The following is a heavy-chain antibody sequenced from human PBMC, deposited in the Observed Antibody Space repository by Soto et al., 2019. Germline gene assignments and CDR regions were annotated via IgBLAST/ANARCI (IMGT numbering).Heavy chain of an antibody. Sequence: QVHLVQSGAEVKKPGASVKVSCKASGYTFTSYDINWVRQVAGHGLEWMGWMNPNSGDTAYAQEFQGRVTMSRNTSISIAYMELSSLRPADTAVYYCARGLKMLRVFGLKTYYYYYMDVWGKGTTVTLSS. CDR2: MNPNSGDT. CDR3: ARGLKMLRVFGLKTYYYYYMDV. V-gene: IGHV1-8*01. J-gene: IGHJ6*03. D-gene: IGHD3-10*01. CDR1: GYTFTSYD.